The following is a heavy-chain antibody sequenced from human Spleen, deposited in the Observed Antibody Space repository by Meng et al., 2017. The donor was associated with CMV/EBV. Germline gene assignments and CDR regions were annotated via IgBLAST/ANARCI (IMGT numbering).Heavy chain of an antibody. CDR3: AKDSGFSSSRENWFDP. CDR1: GGSFSGYY. Sequence: SETLSLTCAVYGGSFSGYYWSWIRQPPGKGLEWIGEINHSGSTNYNPSLKSRVTISIDTSKIQFSLNLTSVTAADTAIYYCAKDSGFSSSRENWFDPWGQGTLVTV. D-gene: IGHD6-13*01. CDR2: INHSGST. V-gene: IGHV4-34*01. J-gene: IGHJ5*02.